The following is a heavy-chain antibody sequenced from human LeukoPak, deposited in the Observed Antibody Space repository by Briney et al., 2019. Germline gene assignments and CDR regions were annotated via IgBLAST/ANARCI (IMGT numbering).Heavy chain of an antibody. CDR1: GFTFNTNA. Sequence: GGSLRLSCAASGFTFNTNAMHWVRQAPGKGLEWVAVVSHDESQKYYADSVKGRFTISRDNAKNSLYLQMNSLRAEDTAVYFCARDHGVDYWGQGTLVTVSS. CDR3: ARDHGVDY. V-gene: IGHV3-30*03. D-gene: IGHD3-10*01. CDR2: VSHDESQK. J-gene: IGHJ4*02.